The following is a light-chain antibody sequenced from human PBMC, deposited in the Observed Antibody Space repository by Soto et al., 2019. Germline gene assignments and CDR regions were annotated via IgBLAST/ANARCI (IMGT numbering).Light chain of an antibody. Sequence: EIVLTQSPGTLSLSPGDRATLSCRASQSVSDTYIAWYQQKPGQAPRLLIYGASSRAPGMPDRFSGSGSGTDFTLTISRLEPEDFAVYYCQQYGSSPWTFGQGTKVEIK. CDR2: GAS. CDR1: QSVSDTY. CDR3: QQYGSSPWT. J-gene: IGKJ1*01. V-gene: IGKV3-20*01.